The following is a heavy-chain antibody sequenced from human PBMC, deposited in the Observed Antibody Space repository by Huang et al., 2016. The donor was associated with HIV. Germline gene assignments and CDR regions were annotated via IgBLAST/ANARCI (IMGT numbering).Heavy chain of an antibody. V-gene: IGHV3-7*01. J-gene: IGHJ3*01. CDR2: RRVDSGQK. CDR1: AFSFSTYW. CDR3: ACDPFIKAFDL. Sequence: EVQLVESGGGLVQPGGSLRLSCVASAFSFSTYWWMWLRQGPGNGLEWVARRRVDSGQKDDLDAVQGRFIISRDNPKNSLYLQMNNVRAEDAGVYYCACDPFIKAFDLWGQGTLVTVSS.